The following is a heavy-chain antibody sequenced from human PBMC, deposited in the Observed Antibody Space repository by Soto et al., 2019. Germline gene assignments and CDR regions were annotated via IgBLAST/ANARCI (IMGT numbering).Heavy chain of an antibody. CDR3: ASSLTVTRFDQ. V-gene: IGHV4-59*01. Sequence: QVRLQASGRGLVKPSETLSLFCNVSGGSMSNNYWIWIRQAPGKGLEWIGYVFYTGSTNYNPSLKSRVTISVDTSKKYFSLRLRSVTAADTAVYYCASSLTVTRFDQWGQGTRVIVS. J-gene: IGHJ4*02. CDR2: VFYTGST. D-gene: IGHD4-17*01. CDR1: GGSMSNNY.